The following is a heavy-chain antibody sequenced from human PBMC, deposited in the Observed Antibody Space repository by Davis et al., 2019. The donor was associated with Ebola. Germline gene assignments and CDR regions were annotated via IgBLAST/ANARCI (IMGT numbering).Heavy chain of an antibody. J-gene: IGHJ4*02. D-gene: IGHD6-13*01. CDR1: GGTFSSYA. CDR3: ARPQRGYSSSSFDY. V-gene: IGHV1-69*06. Sequence: SVKVSCKASGGTFSSYAISWVRQAPGQGLEWMGGIIPIFGTANYAQKFQGRVTITADKSTSTAYMELRSLRSDDTAVYYCARPQRGYSSSSFDYWGQGTLVTVSS. CDR2: IIPIFGTA.